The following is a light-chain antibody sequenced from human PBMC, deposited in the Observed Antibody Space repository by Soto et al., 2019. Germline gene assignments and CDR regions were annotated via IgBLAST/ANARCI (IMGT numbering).Light chain of an antibody. CDR3: QQLKSYPFT. J-gene: IGKJ3*01. V-gene: IGKV1-9*01. Sequence: IQLAQSPSSLSASVGARVTITCRASQGISNYLAWYQQKPGGAPQLVIFSASTLQTGVPSRFSGSGSGTEFTLTIRSLQPEDVATYYCQQLKSYPFTFGPGTKVDIK. CDR1: QGISNY. CDR2: SAS.